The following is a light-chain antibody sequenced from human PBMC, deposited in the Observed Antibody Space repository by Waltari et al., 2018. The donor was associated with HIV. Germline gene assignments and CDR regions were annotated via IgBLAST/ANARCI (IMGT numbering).Light chain of an antibody. V-gene: IGKV3-20*01. Sequence: EIVLTQSPVSLSLSPGESVTVYCRASQRVIGTMLAWYQQRPGQAPRLLILGVSSRAVDLPERFTGSGSGTDFNFTISGLEPDDFASYYCQQYGGSPYTFGQGTRVE. CDR3: QQYGGSPYT. J-gene: IGKJ1*01. CDR2: GVS. CDR1: QRVIGTM.